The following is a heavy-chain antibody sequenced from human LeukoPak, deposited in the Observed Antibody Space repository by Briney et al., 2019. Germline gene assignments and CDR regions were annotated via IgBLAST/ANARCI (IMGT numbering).Heavy chain of an antibody. CDR1: GYTFTSYG. J-gene: IGHJ4*02. CDR3: ATSLLSGYDSYFDY. Sequence: ASVKVSCKASGYTFTSYGISWVRQAPGQGLEWMGWISAYNGNTNYAQKLQGRVTMTTDTSTCTAYMELRSLRSDDTAVYYCATSLLSGYDSYFDYWGQGTLVTVSS. CDR2: ISAYNGNT. D-gene: IGHD5-12*01. V-gene: IGHV1-18*01.